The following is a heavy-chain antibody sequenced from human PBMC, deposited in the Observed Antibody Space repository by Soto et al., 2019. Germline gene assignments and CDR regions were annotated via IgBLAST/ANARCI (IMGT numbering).Heavy chain of an antibody. V-gene: IGHV4-59*01. Sequence: SETLSLTCTVSGGSISSYYWSWIRQPPGKGLEWIGYIYYSGSTNYNPSLKSRVTISVDTSKNQFSLKLSSVTAADTAVYYCARESVSVTNKYYYYYYMDVWGKGTTVTVSS. D-gene: IGHD4-17*01. CDR1: GGSISSYY. CDR3: ARESVSVTNKYYYYYYMDV. CDR2: IYYSGST. J-gene: IGHJ6*03.